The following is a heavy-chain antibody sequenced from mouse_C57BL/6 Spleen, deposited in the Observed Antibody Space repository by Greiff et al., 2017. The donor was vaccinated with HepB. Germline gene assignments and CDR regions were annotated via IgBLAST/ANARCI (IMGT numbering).Heavy chain of an antibody. V-gene: IGHV5-9*01. Sequence: DVKLVESGGGLVKPGGSLKLSCAASGFTFSSYTMSWVRQTPEKRLEWVATISGGGGNTYYPDSVKGRFTISRDNAKNTLYLQMSSLRSEDTALYYCARERGQLRLLFAYWGQGTLVTVSA. CDR1: GFTFSSYT. J-gene: IGHJ3*01. CDR3: ARERGQLRLLFAY. D-gene: IGHD3-2*02. CDR2: ISGGGGNT.